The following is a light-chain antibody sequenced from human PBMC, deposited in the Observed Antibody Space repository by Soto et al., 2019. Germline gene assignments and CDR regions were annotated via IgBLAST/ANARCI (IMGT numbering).Light chain of an antibody. CDR1: QSINSAN. J-gene: IGKJ5*01. CDR2: GAS. CDR3: QHYDRSVPIT. Sequence: EFVLTQSPGTLSLSQGEGVTLSCRTSQSINSANLAWYQQKPGQAPRLLIYGASVRATGIPDRFSGGVSGTDFTLTISRLEPEDFAVYYCQHYDRSVPITVGQGTRLEIK. V-gene: IGKV3-20*01.